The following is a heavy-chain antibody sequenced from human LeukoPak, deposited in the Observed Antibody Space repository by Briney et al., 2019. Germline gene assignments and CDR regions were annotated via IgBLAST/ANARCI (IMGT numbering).Heavy chain of an antibody. Sequence: PGGSLRLSCVASGFIVSSNYMTWVRQAPGEGLEWVSVIHNDGSTYCTDSVKGRFTISRDNSKNTLYLQMNSLRVEDTAVYYCAALARDYWGQGTLVTVSS. CDR1: GFIVSSNY. J-gene: IGHJ4*02. CDR3: AALARDY. D-gene: IGHD3-3*02. V-gene: IGHV3-53*01. CDR2: IHNDGST.